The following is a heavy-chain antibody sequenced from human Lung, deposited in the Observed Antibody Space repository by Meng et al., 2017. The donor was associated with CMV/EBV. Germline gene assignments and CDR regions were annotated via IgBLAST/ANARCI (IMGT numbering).Heavy chain of an antibody. CDR3: ARIGATSSYYYGMDV. J-gene: IGHJ6*02. CDR2: ISAYNGNT. CDR1: GYTFTSYG. Sequence: SXXVSXXASGYTFTSYGISWVRQAPGQGLEWMGWISAYNGNTNYAQKLQGRVTMTTDTSTSTAYMELRSLRSDDTAVYYRARIGATSSYYYGMDVWGQGXTVTVSS. D-gene: IGHD1-26*01. V-gene: IGHV1-18*01.